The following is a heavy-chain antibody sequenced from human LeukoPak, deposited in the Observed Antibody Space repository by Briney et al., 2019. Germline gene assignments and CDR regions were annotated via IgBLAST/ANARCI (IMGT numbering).Heavy chain of an antibody. V-gene: IGHV4-59*11. J-gene: IGHJ4*02. CDR2: IYCSGST. CDR3: ARERLIAGATVFDY. D-gene: IGHD1-26*01. CDR1: GDXITRHY. Sequence: SETLSLTCTVSGDXITRHYWSWIRQPPGKGLEWIGCIYCSGSTSYNPSLKSRVTISVDTSNNQFSLKLTSMTAADTAVYFCARERLIAGATVFDYWGQGTLVTVSS.